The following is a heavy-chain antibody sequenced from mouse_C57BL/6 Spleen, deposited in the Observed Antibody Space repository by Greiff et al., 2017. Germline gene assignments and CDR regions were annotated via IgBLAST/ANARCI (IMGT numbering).Heavy chain of an antibody. CDR2: ISSGSSTI. V-gene: IGHV5-17*01. CDR3: ASPITTVVDWFAY. J-gene: IGHJ3*01. CDR1: GFTFSDYG. Sequence: EVHLVESGGGLVKPGGSLKLSCAASGFTFSDYGMHWVRQAPEKGLEWVAYISSGSSTIYYADTVKGRFTISRDNAKNTLFLQMNSLRSEDTAMYYCASPITTVVDWFAYWGQGTLVTVSA. D-gene: IGHD1-1*01.